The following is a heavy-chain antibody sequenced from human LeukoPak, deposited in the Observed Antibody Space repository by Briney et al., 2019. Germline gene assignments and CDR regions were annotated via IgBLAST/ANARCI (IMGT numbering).Heavy chain of an antibody. V-gene: IGHV3-21*01. J-gene: IGHJ4*02. CDR3: AREYCSGGSCYYAFFDY. Sequence: GGSLRLSCAASGFTFSSYSMNWVRQAPGKGLEWVSSISSSSYIYYADSVKGRFTISRDNAKNSLYLQMNSLRAEDTAVYYCAREYCSGGSCYYAFFDYWGQGTLVTVSS. CDR1: GFTFSSYS. CDR2: ISSSSYI. D-gene: IGHD2-15*01.